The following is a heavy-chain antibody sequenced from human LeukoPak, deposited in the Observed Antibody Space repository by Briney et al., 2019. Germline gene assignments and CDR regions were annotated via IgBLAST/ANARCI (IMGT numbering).Heavy chain of an antibody. D-gene: IGHD3-22*01. CDR2: IWYDGSNK. Sequence: GGSLRLSCAGSGFTFSSYGMHWVRQAPGKGLEWVAVIWYDGSNKYYADSVKGRFTISRDNSKNTLYLQMNSLRAEDTAVYYCARAYYYDSSGYLYYFDYWGQGTLVTVSS. CDR3: ARAYYYDSSGYLYYFDY. V-gene: IGHV3-33*01. CDR1: GFTFSSYG. J-gene: IGHJ4*02.